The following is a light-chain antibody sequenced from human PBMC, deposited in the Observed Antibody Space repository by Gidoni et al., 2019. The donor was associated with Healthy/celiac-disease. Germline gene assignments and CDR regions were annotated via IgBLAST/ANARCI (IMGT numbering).Light chain of an antibody. CDR2: QDS. Sequence: SYELTQPLSVSVSPGQTASITCSGDKLGDKYACWYQQKPGQSPVLVIYQDSKRPSGIPERFSGSNSGNTATLTISGTQAMDEADYYCQAWDSSTVVFGGGTKLT. V-gene: IGLV3-1*01. CDR1: KLGDKY. J-gene: IGLJ2*01. CDR3: QAWDSSTVV.